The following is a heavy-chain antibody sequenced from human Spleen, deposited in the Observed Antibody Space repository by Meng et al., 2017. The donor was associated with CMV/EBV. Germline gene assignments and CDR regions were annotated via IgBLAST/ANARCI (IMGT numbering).Heavy chain of an antibody. CDR2: ISWNSGSI. V-gene: IGHV3-9*01. D-gene: IGHD2-15*01. CDR3: TKDEVVSATNYYYGMDV. CDR1: GFTFDDYT. J-gene: IGHJ6*02. Sequence: SLKISCAASGFTFDDYTMHWVRQAPGKGLEWVSGISWNSGSIGYADSVKGRFTISRDNSKNTLYLQMNSLRPEDTAVYFCTKDEVVSATNYYYGMDVWGQGTTVTVSS.